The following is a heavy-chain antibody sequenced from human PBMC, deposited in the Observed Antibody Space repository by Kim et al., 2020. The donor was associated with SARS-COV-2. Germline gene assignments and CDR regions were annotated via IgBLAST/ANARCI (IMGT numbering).Heavy chain of an antibody. CDR3: ARGPAVPNTVGFDH. Sequence: AASVRGRFTISRDDSKNSLSLQMDSLKTEDTAVYYCARGPAVPNTVGFDHWGPGTLVTVSS. V-gene: IGHV3-72*01. J-gene: IGHJ4*01. D-gene: IGHD6-19*01.